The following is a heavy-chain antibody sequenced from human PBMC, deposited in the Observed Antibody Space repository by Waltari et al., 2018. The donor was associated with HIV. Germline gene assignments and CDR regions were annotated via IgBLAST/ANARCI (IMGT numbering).Heavy chain of an antibody. Sequence: QVQLVESGGGVVQPGRSLRLSCAASGFTFSSYALHWVRQAPGKGVEWVAVISYDGNNIEYADSVKGRFTISRDNSKKTLYLQMNSLRAEDTALYYCARDPRALIIVTTFSYGVDVWGQGTAVTVSS. V-gene: IGHV3-30*07. CDR1: GFTFSSYA. J-gene: IGHJ6*02. CDR3: ARDPRALIIVTTFSYGVDV. CDR2: ISYDGNNI. D-gene: IGHD3-22*01.